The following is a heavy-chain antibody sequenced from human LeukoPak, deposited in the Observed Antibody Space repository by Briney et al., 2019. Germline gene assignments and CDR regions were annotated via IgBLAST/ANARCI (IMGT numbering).Heavy chain of an antibody. CDR3: ANLDCSSTSCYAAWVAGGSIFDY. CDR2: MNPNSGNT. V-gene: IGHV1-8*01. Sequence: ASVKVSCKASGYTFTSYDINWVRQATGQGLGWMGWMNPNSGNTGYSQKFQGRVTITRNTSISTAYMELSSLRSEATAVDYCANLDCSSTSCYAAWVAGGSIFDYWGQGTLVTVSS. D-gene: IGHD2-2*01. CDR1: GYTFTSYD. J-gene: IGHJ4*02.